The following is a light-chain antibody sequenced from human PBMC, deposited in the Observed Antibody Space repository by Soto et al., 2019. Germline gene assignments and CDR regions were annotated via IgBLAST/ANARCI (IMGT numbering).Light chain of an antibody. J-gene: IGLJ2*01. Sequence: QSALTQPASVSGSPGQSITISCTENSSDVESYHLVSWYRQHPGKAPKLMIYEDTKRHSGVSNRFSGSKSDNTASLTISGLQAEDEADYYCCSYPGSLTVVFGGGTTLTVL. V-gene: IGLV2-23*01. CDR3: CSYPGSLTVV. CDR2: EDT. CDR1: SSDVESYHL.